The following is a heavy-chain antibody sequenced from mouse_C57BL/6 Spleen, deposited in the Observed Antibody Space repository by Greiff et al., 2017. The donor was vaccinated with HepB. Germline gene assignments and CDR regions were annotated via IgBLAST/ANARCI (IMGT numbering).Heavy chain of an antibody. Sequence: DVMLVESGGGLVKPGASLKLSCAASGFTFSDYGMHWVRQAPETGLEWVAYISSGSSTIYYADTVKGRFTISRDNAKNTLFLQMTSLRSEDTAMYYCAREDGSSPAWFAYWGQGTMVTVSA. CDR1: GFTFSDYG. CDR3: AREDGSSPAWFAY. D-gene: IGHD1-1*01. V-gene: IGHV5-17*01. J-gene: IGHJ3*01. CDR2: ISSGSSTI.